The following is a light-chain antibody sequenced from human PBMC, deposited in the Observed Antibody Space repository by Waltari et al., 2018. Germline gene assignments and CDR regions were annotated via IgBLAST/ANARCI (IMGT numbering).Light chain of an antibody. CDR3: AVWDDSLSGRV. V-gene: IGLV1-47*01. CDR2: GNN. J-gene: IGLJ3*02. Sequence: QSVLTQPPSASGTPGQRVPISCSGSKSNTGNNTVYWYPQLPGPAPKLLIYGNNQRPSGVPDRFSGSKSGTSASLAISGLRSEDEADYYCAVWDDSLSGRVFGGGTKVTVL. CDR1: KSNTGNNT.